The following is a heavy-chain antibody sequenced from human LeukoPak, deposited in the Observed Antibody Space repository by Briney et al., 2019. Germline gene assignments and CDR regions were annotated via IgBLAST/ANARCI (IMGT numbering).Heavy chain of an antibody. D-gene: IGHD3-22*01. J-gene: IGHJ4*02. CDR2: IWFDGSNE. CDR1: GFTFSSYG. CDR3: AKRGVVIRVILVGFHKEAYYFDS. Sequence: QPGGSLRLSCAASGFTFSSYGMHWVRQAPGKGLEWVAVIWFDGSNEHYADSVKGRFTISRDNSRNTLDLQMNSLRAEDTAVYFCAKRGVVIRVILVGFHKEAYYFDSWGQGALVTVSS. V-gene: IGHV3-33*06.